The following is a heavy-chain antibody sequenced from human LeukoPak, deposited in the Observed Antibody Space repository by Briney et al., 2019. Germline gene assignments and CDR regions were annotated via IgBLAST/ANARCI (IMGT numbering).Heavy chain of an antibody. V-gene: IGHV1-69*13. Sequence: ASVKVSCKASGGTFSSYAISWVRQAPGQGLEWMGGIIPIFGTANYAQKFQGRVTITADESTSTAYMELSSLRSEDTAVYYCARSAIDMIVVVGTYYYYYYYMDVWGKGTTVTVSS. J-gene: IGHJ6*03. D-gene: IGHD3-22*01. CDR1: GGTFSSYA. CDR2: IIPIFGTA. CDR3: ARSAIDMIVVVGTYYYYYYYMDV.